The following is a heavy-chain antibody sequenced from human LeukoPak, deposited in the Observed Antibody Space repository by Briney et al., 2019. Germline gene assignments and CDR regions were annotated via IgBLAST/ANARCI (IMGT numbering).Heavy chain of an antibody. Sequence: GESLRLSCAASGFTFSSYAMHWVRQAPGKGLEWVAVISYDGSNKYYADSVRGRFTISRDNSKNTLYLQMNSLRAEETAVYYCARGASGWPDYWGQGTQVTVSS. CDR3: ARGASGWPDY. V-gene: IGHV3-30*04. D-gene: IGHD6-19*01. CDR2: ISYDGSNK. CDR1: GFTFSSYA. J-gene: IGHJ4*02.